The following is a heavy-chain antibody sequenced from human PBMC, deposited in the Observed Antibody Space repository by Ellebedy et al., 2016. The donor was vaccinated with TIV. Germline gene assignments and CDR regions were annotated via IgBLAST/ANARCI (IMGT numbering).Heavy chain of an antibody. J-gene: IGHJ6*02. Sequence: SQTLSLTCAISGDSVSSNSAGWNWIRQSPSRGLEWLGRTYYRSTWYNDYAVSVKSRITITPDTSKNQFSLQLNSVTPEDTAVYYCARRSSRNVMDVWGQGTTVTVSS. CDR2: TYYRSTWYN. CDR1: GDSVSSNSAG. V-gene: IGHV6-1*01. CDR3: ARRSSRNVMDV. D-gene: IGHD6-13*01.